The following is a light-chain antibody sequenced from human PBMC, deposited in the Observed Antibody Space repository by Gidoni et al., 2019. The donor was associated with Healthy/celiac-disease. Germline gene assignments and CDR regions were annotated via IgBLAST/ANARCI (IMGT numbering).Light chain of an antibody. CDR3: QSYDSSLSGYV. CDR1: SSNIGAGYE. CDR2: GNS. J-gene: IGLJ1*01. V-gene: IGLV1-40*01. Sequence: QSVLTQPPSVSGAPGQLVTISCTGRSSNIGAGYEVHWYQQLPGTAPKLLIYGNSNRPSGVPDRFSGSKSGTSASLAITGLQAEDEADYYCQSYDSSLSGYVFGTGTKVTVL.